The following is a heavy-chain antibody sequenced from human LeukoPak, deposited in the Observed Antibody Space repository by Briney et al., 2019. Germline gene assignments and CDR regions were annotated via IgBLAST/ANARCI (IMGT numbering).Heavy chain of an antibody. CDR1: GLTFSDHY. CDR3: ARGDAYDRGSFDY. J-gene: IGHJ4*02. V-gene: IGHV3-72*01. D-gene: IGHD3-10*01. CDR2: TRDKANSYTT. Sequence: PGGSLRLSCAASGLTFSDHYMDWVRQAPGKGLEWVGRTRDKANSYTTEYAASVKGRFTISRDASKTSLYLQMNSLKTEDTAVYYCARGDAYDRGSFDYWGQGTLVTVSS.